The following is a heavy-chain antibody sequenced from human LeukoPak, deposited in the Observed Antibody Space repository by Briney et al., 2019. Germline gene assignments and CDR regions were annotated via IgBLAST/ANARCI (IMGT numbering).Heavy chain of an antibody. V-gene: IGHV1-69*13. CDR3: ARDNDSSGYVGFPFDY. CDR2: IIPIFGTA. CDR1: GGTFSSYA. J-gene: IGHJ4*02. Sequence: SVKVSSKASGGTFSSYAISWVRQAPGQGLEWMGGIIPIFGTANYAQKFQGRVTITADESTSTAYMELSSLRSEDTAVYYCARDNDSSGYVGFPFDYWGQGTLVTVSS. D-gene: IGHD3-22*01.